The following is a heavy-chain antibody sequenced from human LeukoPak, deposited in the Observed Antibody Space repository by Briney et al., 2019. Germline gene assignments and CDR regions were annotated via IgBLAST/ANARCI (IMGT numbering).Heavy chain of an antibody. Sequence: SETLSLTCTVSGGSISSSSYYWGWIRQPPGEGLEWIGSIYYSGSTYYNPSLKSRVTISVDTSKNQFSLKLSSVTAADTAVYYCAGADPYYYGSGSYLFVLTLGNWGQGTLVTVSS. CDR2: IYYSGST. J-gene: IGHJ4*02. CDR1: GGSISSSSYY. CDR3: AGADPYYYGSGSYLFVLTLGN. V-gene: IGHV4-39*07. D-gene: IGHD3-10*01.